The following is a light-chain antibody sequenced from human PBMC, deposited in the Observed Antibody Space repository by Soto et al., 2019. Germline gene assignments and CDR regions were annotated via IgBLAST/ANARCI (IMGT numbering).Light chain of an antibody. CDR3: QFYGVASKA. Sequence: VSAPSPKTLSLSPGERATLSCRARQTVSSNFLAWYQQKPGQAPRLLIFDASTRATGIPDRFTGSGSGTDFTLTISRLEPEDFAGYYCQFYGVASKAVGQGTKVDIK. CDR1: QTVSSNF. CDR2: DAS. J-gene: IGKJ1*01. V-gene: IGKV3-20*01.